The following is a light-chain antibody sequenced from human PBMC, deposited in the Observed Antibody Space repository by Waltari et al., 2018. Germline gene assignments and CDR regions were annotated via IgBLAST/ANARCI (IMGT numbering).Light chain of an antibody. V-gene: IGKV3-20*01. CDR2: GAS. CDR3: QQYGSSST. Sequence: EIVLTKSPGHLYLSTGERATIACRASQSVSSSYLAWYQQKPGQAPRLLIYGASSRATGIPDRVSGSGSGTDFTLTISRLEPEDFAVYYCQQYGSSSTFGQGTKVEIK. CDR1: QSVSSSY. J-gene: IGKJ1*01.